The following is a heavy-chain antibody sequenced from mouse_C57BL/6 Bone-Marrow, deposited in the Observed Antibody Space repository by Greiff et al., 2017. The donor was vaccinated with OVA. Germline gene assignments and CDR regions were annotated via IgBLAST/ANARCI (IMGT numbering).Heavy chain of an antibody. CDR2: IRNKANGYTT. CDR3: ARDYYGSSQGFAY. J-gene: IGHJ3*01. CDR1: GFTFTDYY. D-gene: IGHD1-1*01. V-gene: IGHV7-3*01. Sequence: EVHLVESGGGLVQPGGSLSLSCAASGFTFTDYYMSWVRQPPGKALEWLGFIRNKANGYTTEYSASVKGRFTISRDNSQSILYLQMNALRAEDSATYYCARDYYGSSQGFAYWGQGTLVTVSA.